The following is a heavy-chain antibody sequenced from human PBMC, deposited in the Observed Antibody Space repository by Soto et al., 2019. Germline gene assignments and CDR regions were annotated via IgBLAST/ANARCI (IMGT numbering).Heavy chain of an antibody. V-gene: IGHV1-18*01. CDR3: ARDLSSGWFDH. D-gene: IGHD6-19*01. Sequence: QVQLVQSGAEVKKPGASVKVSCKASGYIFNNYAISWVRQAPGQGLEWMGWMNVYNGHTKYAQKVQGRLTMTTDTSTSTAYMELRNLRSDDPAVYYCARDLSSGWFDHWGQGTLVTVSS. J-gene: IGHJ5*02. CDR2: MNVYNGHT. CDR1: GYIFNNYA.